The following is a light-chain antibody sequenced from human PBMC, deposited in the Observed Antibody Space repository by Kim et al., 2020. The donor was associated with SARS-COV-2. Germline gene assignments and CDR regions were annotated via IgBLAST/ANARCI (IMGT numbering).Light chain of an antibody. CDR2: KAS. CDR3: QQYKTYSVT. V-gene: IGKV1-5*03. J-gene: IGKJ2*01. CDR1: QSINNL. Sequence: DIQMTQSPSTLSASVGDRVTITCRATQSINNLLAWYQQKPGKAPKVLIYKASSLENGVSSRFSGGGSGTEFTLTISSLQPDDFATYYCQQYKTYSVTFGQGTKLEI.